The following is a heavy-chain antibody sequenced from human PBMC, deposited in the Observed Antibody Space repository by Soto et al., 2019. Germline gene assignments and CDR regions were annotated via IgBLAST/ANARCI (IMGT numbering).Heavy chain of an antibody. CDR3: ARYPWGNWRIEAFDI. Sequence: QMQLHESGPGLVKPSETLSLTCAVSGGAMHNYYWHWIRQSPGKGLEWIGYVYSSGSTTHNPSLRNRVSVSLDLAKNQVSLSLRSVTAADTAVYYCARYPWGNWRIEAFDIWGQGTMVTVSS. V-gene: IGHV4-59*01. J-gene: IGHJ3*02. CDR1: GGAMHNYY. CDR2: VYSSGST. D-gene: IGHD1-20*01.